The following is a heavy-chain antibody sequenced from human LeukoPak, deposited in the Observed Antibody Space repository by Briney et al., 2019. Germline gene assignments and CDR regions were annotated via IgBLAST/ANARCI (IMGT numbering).Heavy chain of an antibody. CDR3: VRTRNGRLIAAAGDAFDI. J-gene: IGHJ3*02. V-gene: IGHV3-30*02. D-gene: IGHD6-13*01. CDR1: GVTFGNYW. Sequence: GGSLRLSCVASGVTFGNYWMSWVRQAPGKGLEWVAFIRYDGSNKYYADSVKGRFTISRDNSKNTLYLQMNSLRAEDTAVYYCVRTRNGRLIAAAGDAFDIWGQGTMVTVSS. CDR2: IRYDGSNK.